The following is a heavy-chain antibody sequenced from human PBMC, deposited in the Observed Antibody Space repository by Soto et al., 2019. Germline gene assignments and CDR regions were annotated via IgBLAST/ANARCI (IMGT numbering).Heavy chain of an antibody. D-gene: IGHD3-10*01. V-gene: IGHV1-18*01. CDR2: ISGYNGDT. CDR3: ARSLYGPGLFFDY. J-gene: IGHJ4*02. Sequence: ASVKVSCKTSGYTFTSYGINWVRQAPGQGLEWMGWISGYNGDTNFAQNLQGRVTMTTDTSTGTAYMELRSLRTDDTAVYYCARSLYGPGLFFDYWGQGTLVTVSS. CDR1: GYTFTSYG.